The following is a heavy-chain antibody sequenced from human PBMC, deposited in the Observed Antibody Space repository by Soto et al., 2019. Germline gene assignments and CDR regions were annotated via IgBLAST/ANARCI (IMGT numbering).Heavy chain of an antibody. J-gene: IGHJ6*02. CDR1: GGSFSGYY. CDR2: INQSGNT. V-gene: IGHV4-34*01. Sequence: PSETLSLTCAVHGGSFSGYYWSWIRQPPGKGLEWIGEINQSGNTNSRPSLKSRITMSVDTSQRQFSLKLTSVTAADTAVYYCARRRVMDKTFYYYFGLDVWGQGTTVTVSS. CDR3: ARRRVMDKTFYYYFGLDV.